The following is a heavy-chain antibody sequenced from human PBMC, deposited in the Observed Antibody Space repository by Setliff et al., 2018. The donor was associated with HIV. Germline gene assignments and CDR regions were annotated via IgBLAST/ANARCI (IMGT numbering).Heavy chain of an antibody. CDR1: GGSFSDYY. Sequence: PSETLSLTCAVYGGSFSDYYWNWIRQPPGKGLEWIGEINHSGTANYNPSLRGRVTMSRDTSNKQFSLRLTSVTAADTAVYYCATVKALGGKKRWFPYHHMAVWGRGTTVTVSS. J-gene: IGHJ6*03. CDR3: ATVKALGGKKRWFPYHHMAV. D-gene: IGHD2-15*01. CDR2: INHSGTA. V-gene: IGHV4-34*01.